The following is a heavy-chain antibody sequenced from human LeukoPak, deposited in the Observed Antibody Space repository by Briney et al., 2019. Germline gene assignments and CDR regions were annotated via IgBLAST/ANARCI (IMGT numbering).Heavy chain of an antibody. CDR3: ARGVLRYFDWLSDYYYYMDV. V-gene: IGHV4-59*01. Sequence: PSETLSLXCTVSGGSISSYYWSWIRQSPGKGLEWIGYIYYSGSTNYNPSLKSRVTISVDTSKNQFSLKLSSVTAADTAVYYCARGVLRYFDWLSDYYYYMDVWGKGTTVTVSS. J-gene: IGHJ6*03. D-gene: IGHD3-9*01. CDR1: GGSISSYY. CDR2: IYYSGST.